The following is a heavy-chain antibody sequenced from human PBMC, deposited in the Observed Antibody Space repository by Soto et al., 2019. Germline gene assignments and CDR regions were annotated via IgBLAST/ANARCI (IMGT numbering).Heavy chain of an antibody. J-gene: IGHJ4*02. CDR1: GFTFSIYA. CDR2: ISFDGNSK. Sequence: QVQLVESGGGVGQPGRSLRLSCAASGFTFSIYAMHWVRQAPGKGLEWVGGISFDGNSKEYVDSMKGRFTISRDNSRSTLYLQRNNLRAEDTDVYYCARDPLRVGYNDGDNWVQGTPVIVSS. CDR3: ARDPLRVGYNDGDN. D-gene: IGHD5-18*01. V-gene: IGHV3-30*03.